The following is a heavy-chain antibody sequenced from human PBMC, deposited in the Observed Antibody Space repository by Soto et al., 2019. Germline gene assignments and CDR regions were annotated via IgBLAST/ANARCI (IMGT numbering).Heavy chain of an antibody. V-gene: IGHV4-34*01. CDR1: GGSFSGYY. CDR3: ARGYCSSTSCYEGSYYYYYMDV. D-gene: IGHD2-2*01. Sequence: NPSETLSLTCAVYGGSFSGYYWSWIRQPPGKGLEWIGEINHSGSTNYNPSLKSRVTISVDTSKNQFSLKLSSVTAADTAVYYCARGYCSSTSCYEGSYYYYYMDVWGKGTTVTVSS. CDR2: INHSGST. J-gene: IGHJ6*03.